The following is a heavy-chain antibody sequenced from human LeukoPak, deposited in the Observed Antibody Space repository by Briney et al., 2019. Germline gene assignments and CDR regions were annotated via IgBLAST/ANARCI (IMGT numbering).Heavy chain of an antibody. CDR1: GYTFTSYY. Sequence: ASVKVSCKASGYTFTSYYMHWVRQAPGQGLEWMGIINPSGDSTSYAQKFQGRVTMTRDTSTSTVYMELSSLRSEDTAVYYCASAQKWSLRGMDVWGQGTTVTVSS. V-gene: IGHV1-46*01. CDR3: ASAQKWSLRGMDV. D-gene: IGHD3-10*01. CDR2: INPSGDST. J-gene: IGHJ6*02.